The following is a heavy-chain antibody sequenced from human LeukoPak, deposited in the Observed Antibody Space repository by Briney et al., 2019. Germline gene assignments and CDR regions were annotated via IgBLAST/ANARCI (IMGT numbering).Heavy chain of an antibody. CDR1: GYSFTSYW. CDR3: ARPRGSTGSYYDGFDI. CDR2: IYPGDSDT. Sequence: GESLKISCKGSGYSFTSYWIGWVRQMPGKVLEWMGIIYPGDSDTRYSPSFQGQVTISADKSISTAYLQWSSLKASDTAMYYCARPRGSTGSYYDGFDIWGQGTMVTVSS. D-gene: IGHD1-26*01. V-gene: IGHV5-51*01. J-gene: IGHJ3*02.